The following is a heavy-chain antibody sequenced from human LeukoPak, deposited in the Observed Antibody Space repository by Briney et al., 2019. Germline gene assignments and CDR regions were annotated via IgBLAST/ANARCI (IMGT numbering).Heavy chain of an antibody. Sequence: QAGGSLRLSCVASGFTVDYSYMSWVRQAPGKGLEWVSIIYGGGTTYYADSVKGRFTISRDNSKNTLYLQMNSLRAEDTAVYYCARDAFDMWGQGTMVTVSS. CDR1: GFTVDYSY. CDR3: ARDAFDM. V-gene: IGHV3-66*01. CDR2: IYGGGTT. J-gene: IGHJ3*02.